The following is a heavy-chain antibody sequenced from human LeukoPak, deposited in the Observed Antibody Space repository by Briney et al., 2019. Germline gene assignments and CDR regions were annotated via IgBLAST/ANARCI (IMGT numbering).Heavy chain of an antibody. J-gene: IGHJ6*03. V-gene: IGHV3-7*01. CDR3: ARVRPYYDILTGYWEPYYYYYMDV. CDR2: IKQDGSEK. D-gene: IGHD3-9*01. Sequence: GGSLRLSCAASGFTFSSYWMSWVRQAPGKGLEWVANIKQDGSEKYYVDSVKGRFTISRDNAKNSLYLQMNSLRAEDTAVYYCARVRPYYDILTGYWEPYYYYYMDVWGKGTTVTISS. CDR1: GFTFSSYW.